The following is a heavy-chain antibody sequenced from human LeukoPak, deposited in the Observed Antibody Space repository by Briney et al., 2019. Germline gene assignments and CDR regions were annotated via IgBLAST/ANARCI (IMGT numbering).Heavy chain of an antibody. CDR1: GGSFSGYY. CDR2: INHSGST. V-gene: IGHV4-34*01. CDR3: ARGRAVATWVDY. Sequence: PSETLSLTCAVYGGSFSGYYWSWIRQPPGKGLEWIGEINHSGSTNYNPSLKSRVTISVDTSKNQFSLKLSSVTAADTAVYYCARGRAVATWVDYWGQGTLVTVSS. D-gene: IGHD6-19*01. J-gene: IGHJ4*02.